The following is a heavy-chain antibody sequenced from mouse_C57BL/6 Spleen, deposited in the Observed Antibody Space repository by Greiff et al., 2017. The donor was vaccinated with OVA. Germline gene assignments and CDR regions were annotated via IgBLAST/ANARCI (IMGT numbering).Heavy chain of an antibody. Sequence: EVKLMESGGGLVKPGGSLKLSCAASGFTFSDYGMHWVRQAPEKGLEWVAYISSGSSTIYYADTVKGRFTISRDNAKNTLFLQMTSLRSEDTAMDYCARSEGFGYFDVWGTGTTVTVSS. D-gene: IGHD3-3*01. CDR2: ISSGSSTI. J-gene: IGHJ1*03. CDR3: ARSEGFGYFDV. V-gene: IGHV5-17*01. CDR1: GFTFSDYG.